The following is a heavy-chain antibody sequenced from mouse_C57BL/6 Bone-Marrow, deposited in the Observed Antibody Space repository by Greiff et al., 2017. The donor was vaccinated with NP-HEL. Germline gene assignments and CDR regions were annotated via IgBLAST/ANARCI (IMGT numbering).Heavy chain of an antibody. D-gene: IGHD1-1*01. Sequence: QVQLQQPGAELVRPGTSVTLSCKASGYTFTSYWMHWVKQRPGQGLEWIGVIDPSDSYTNYNQKFKGKATLTVDTSSSTAYMQLSSLTSEDSAVYYCASPQLLRSKGDYWGQGTTLTVSS. CDR3: ASPQLLRSKGDY. CDR1: GYTFTSYW. V-gene: IGHV1-59*01. CDR2: IDPSDSYT. J-gene: IGHJ2*01.